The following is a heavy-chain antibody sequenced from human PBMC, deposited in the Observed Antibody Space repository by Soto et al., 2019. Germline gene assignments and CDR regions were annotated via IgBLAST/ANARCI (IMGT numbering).Heavy chain of an antibody. CDR1: GGSISIYY. CDR3: ARERWGYCSSTSCYPGDYYYYYGMDV. Sequence: SETLSLTCTFSGGSISIYYWSWIRHPPGKGLEWIGYIYYSGSTNYNPSLKSRVTISVDTSKNQFSLKLSSVTAADTAVYYCARERWGYCSSTSCYPGDYYYYYGMDVWGQGTTVTVSS. J-gene: IGHJ6*02. D-gene: IGHD2-2*01. V-gene: IGHV4-59*01. CDR2: IYYSGST.